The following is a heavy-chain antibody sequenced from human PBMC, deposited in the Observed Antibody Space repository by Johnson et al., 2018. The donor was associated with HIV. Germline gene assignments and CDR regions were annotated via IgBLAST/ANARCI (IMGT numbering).Heavy chain of an antibody. V-gene: IGHV3-7*03. CDR3: TRSQGSGEGAFDI. CDR1: GFAFSAYW. CDR2: IKPDGREK. Sequence: EVQLVESGGGLVQPGGSLRLSCAASGFAFSAYWMNWVRQAPGQGLEWVANIKPDGREKSYVDSVKGRFSISRDNAKNSLYLQMNSLRAEDTAVYYCTRSQGSGEGAFDIWGQGTMVTVSS. D-gene: IGHD2-21*01. J-gene: IGHJ3*02.